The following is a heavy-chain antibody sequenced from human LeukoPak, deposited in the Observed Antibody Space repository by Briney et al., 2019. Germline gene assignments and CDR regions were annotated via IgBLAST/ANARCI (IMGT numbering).Heavy chain of an antibody. CDR2: IKQGGSEK. Sequence: GGSLRLSCAASGFTFSNTYMTWVRQAPGKGLEWVANIKQGGSEKFYVDSVRGRFTISRDNAKNALYLQMNSLRAEDTAIYYCARGQGWLVDYWGQGTLVTVSS. CDR3: ARGQGWLVDY. D-gene: IGHD6-19*01. V-gene: IGHV3-7*05. J-gene: IGHJ4*02. CDR1: GFTFSNTY.